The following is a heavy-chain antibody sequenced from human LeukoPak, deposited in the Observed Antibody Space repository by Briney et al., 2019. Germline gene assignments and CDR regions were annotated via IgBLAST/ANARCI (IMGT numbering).Heavy chain of an antibody. CDR2: IYWDDDN. J-gene: IGHJ5*02. Sequence: KESGPTLVKPTQTLTLTCTFSGFSLSTSGVGVGWIRQPPGKALEWLAVIYWDDDNRYSPSLRNRLTITKDTSKNQVVLKMTNMDPVDTATYYCAHRRYTAGYNWFDPWGQGTLVTVSS. CDR1: GFSLSTSGVG. V-gene: IGHV2-5*02. D-gene: IGHD5-18*01. CDR3: AHRRYTAGYNWFDP.